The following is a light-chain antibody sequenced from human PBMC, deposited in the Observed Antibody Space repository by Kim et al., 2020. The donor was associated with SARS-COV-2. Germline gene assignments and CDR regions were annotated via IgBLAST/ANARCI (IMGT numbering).Light chain of an antibody. CDR1: TLGNKY. CDR3: QAWDSNTYYV. V-gene: IGLV3-1*01. CDR2: QNN. J-gene: IGLJ1*01. Sequence: YELTQPPSVSVSPGQTASITCSGDTLGNKYVCWYQQKPGQSPVLVIYQNNERPSGIPERFSGSNSGNTATLTISGTQAMDEADYYCQAWDSNTYYVFGSGTKVTVL.